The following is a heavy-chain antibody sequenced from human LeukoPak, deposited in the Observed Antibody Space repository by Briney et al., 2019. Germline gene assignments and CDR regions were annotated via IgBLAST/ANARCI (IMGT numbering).Heavy chain of an antibody. CDR1: GYTFTSYD. J-gene: IGHJ4*02. CDR2: ISTYNGNT. D-gene: IGHD5-18*01. V-gene: IGHV1-18*01. CDR3: ARGSSYGFSMGY. Sequence: ASVKVSCKASGYTFTSYDINWVRQAPGQGLEWMGWISTYNGNTNYAQKLQGRVAMTTDTSMTTAYMEPRSLRSDDTAVYYCARGSSYGFSMGYWGQGTLVTVSS.